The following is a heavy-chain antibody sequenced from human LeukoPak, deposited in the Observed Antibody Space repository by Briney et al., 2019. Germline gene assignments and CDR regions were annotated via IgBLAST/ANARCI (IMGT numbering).Heavy chain of an antibody. D-gene: IGHD2-2*02. CDR3: AKDSANTYQLLYAYAFDI. V-gene: IGHV3-23*01. CDR2: ISGGGGST. CDR1: GFTFSSYA. Sequence: PGGSLRLSCAASGFTFSSYAMSWVRQAPGKGLEWVSAISGGGGSTYYADSVKGRFTISRDNSKNTLYLQMNSLRAEDTAVYYCAKDSANTYQLLYAYAFDIWGQGTMVTVSS. J-gene: IGHJ3*02.